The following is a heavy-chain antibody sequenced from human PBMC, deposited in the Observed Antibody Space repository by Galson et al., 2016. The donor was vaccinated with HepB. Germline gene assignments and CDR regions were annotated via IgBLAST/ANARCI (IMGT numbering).Heavy chain of an antibody. CDR3: ARLVFAAAGTGWFAP. CDR1: GYSFTSYW. J-gene: IGHJ5*02. CDR2: IYPGDSDT. V-gene: IGHV5-51*01. D-gene: IGHD6-13*01. Sequence: QSGAEVTKPGESLKISCKGSGYSFTSYWIGWVRQMPGKGLEWMGIIYPGDSDTRYSPSFQGQVTISADKSITTAYLQWSSLKASDTAMYYCARLVFAAAGTGWFAPWGKGTLVTVSS.